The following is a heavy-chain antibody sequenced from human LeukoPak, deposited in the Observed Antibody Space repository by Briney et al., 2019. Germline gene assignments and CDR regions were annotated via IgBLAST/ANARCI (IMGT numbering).Heavy chain of an antibody. V-gene: IGHV3-7*01. J-gene: IGHJ4*02. CDR3: ARDWEQYRYAVLDY. D-gene: IGHD1/OR15-1a*01. CDR2: INQDGSEK. Sequence: GGSLRLSCTASGFTFSGSCMSWVRQAPGKGLKWVANINQDGSEKYYVDSVKGRFTISRDNAKNSLYLQMNSLRAEDTAVYYCARDWEQYRYAVLDYWGQGTLVTVSS. CDR1: GFTFSGSC.